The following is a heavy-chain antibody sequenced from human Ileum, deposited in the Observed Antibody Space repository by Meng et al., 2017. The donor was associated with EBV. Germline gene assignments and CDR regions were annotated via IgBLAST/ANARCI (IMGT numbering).Heavy chain of an antibody. CDR3: ARERGGGDRGIQ. D-gene: IGHD2-21*02. Sequence: QGQWMGPGPGMVKPSETLSLTCSVSNGSVSSDGYYWTWIRQPPGKGLEWIGYMSYTGSTNYKSTLKSRVTTSVDKSKNQFSLKLSSVTAADTAVYYCARERGGGDRGIQWGQGTLVTVSS. CDR1: NGSVSSDGYY. CDR2: MSYTGST. J-gene: IGHJ4*02. V-gene: IGHV4-61*08.